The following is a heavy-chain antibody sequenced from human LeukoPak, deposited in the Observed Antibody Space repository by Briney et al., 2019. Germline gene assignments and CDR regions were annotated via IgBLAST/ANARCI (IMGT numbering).Heavy chain of an antibody. CDR1: GYMFVSRG. V-gene: IGHV1-46*01. J-gene: IGHJ5*02. CDR2: INPSGVST. Sequence: GASVKVSCKASGYMFVSRGFTWVRQAPGQGLEWMGIINPSGVSTIYAQIFQGRVTMTRDTSTSTVYMALSSLRSEDTAVYYCARGLGIGWFDPWGQGTLVTVSS. CDR3: ARGLGIGWFDP. D-gene: IGHD7-27*01.